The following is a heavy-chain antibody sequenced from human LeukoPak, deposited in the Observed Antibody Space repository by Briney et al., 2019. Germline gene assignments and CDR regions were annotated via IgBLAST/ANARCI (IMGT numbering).Heavy chain of an antibody. CDR2: IIPIFGTA. V-gene: IGHV1-69*13. D-gene: IGHD3-3*01. CDR1: GYTFTSYA. J-gene: IGHJ4*02. CDR3: ASANYDFWSGYYSPLDY. Sequence: ASVKVSCKASGYTFTSYAMNWVRQAPGQGLEWMGGIIPIFGTANYAQKFQGRVTITADESTSTAYMELSSLRSEDTAVYYCASANYDFWSGYYSPLDYWGQGTLVTVSS.